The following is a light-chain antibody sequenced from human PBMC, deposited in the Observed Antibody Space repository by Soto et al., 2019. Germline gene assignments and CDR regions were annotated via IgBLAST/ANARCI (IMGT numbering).Light chain of an antibody. CDR1: QDVSKF. Sequence: DIQMTQSPSSLSASVGDRVTINCQASQDVSKFLNWYQQKPGKAPNLLIYDASNLKTGVPSRFSGTGSGTDFTFTISSLQPEDIATYFCQQYSDLSHSFGQGTKLEIK. V-gene: IGKV1-33*01. CDR2: DAS. CDR3: QQYSDLSHS. J-gene: IGKJ2*01.